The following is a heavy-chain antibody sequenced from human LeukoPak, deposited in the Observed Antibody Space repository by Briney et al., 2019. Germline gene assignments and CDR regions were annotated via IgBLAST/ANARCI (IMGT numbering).Heavy chain of an antibody. D-gene: IGHD4-17*01. CDR3: ATSYGDYGVY. V-gene: IGHV1-18*01. J-gene: IGHJ4*02. Sequence: ASVNVSCKASGYTFTSYGISWVRQAPGQGLEWMGWISAYNGNTNYAQKLQGRVTMTTDTFTSTAYMELRSLRSDDTAVYYCATSYGDYGVYWGQGTLVTVSS. CDR1: GYTFTSYG. CDR2: ISAYNGNT.